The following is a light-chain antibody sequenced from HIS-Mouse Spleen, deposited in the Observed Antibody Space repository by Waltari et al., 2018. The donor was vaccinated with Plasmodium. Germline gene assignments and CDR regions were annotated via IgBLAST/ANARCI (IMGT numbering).Light chain of an antibody. CDR3: QQYNNWSFT. J-gene: IGKJ3*01. CDR1: QSVSSN. Sequence: EIVMTQSPATLSVSPGERATLSCRASQSVSSNLAWYQQKPGQPPRLLIYGASTRATGTPARFSGSGYGTEFTLTISSLQSEDFAVYYCQQYNNWSFTFGPGTKVDIK. CDR2: GAS. V-gene: IGKV3-15*01.